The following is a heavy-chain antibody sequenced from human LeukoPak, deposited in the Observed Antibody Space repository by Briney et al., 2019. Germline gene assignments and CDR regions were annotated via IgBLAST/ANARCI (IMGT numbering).Heavy chain of an antibody. Sequence: PGRSLRLSCAASGFTFSSYAMHWVRQAPGKGLEWVAVISYDGSNKFYADSVKGRFTISRDNAKNSLYLQMNSLRDEDTAVYYCARDPGEGGQGTLVTVSS. V-gene: IGHV3-30-3*01. CDR2: ISYDGSNK. J-gene: IGHJ4*02. CDR3: ARDPGE. CDR1: GFTFSSYA.